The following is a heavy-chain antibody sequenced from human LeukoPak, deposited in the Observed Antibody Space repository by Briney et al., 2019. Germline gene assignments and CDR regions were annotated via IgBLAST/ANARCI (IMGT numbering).Heavy chain of an antibody. D-gene: IGHD3-3*01. J-gene: IGHJ2*01. CDR1: GFTFSSYW. Sequence: GGSLRLSCAASGFTFSSYWMNWVRQAPGKGLEWVANINQDGSAKYYVDSVKGRFTISRDNAKNSLYLQMNSLRAEDTAVYYCARDSDFHWYFDLWGRGTLVTVSS. CDR2: INQDGSAK. V-gene: IGHV3-7*01. CDR3: ARDSDFHWYFDL.